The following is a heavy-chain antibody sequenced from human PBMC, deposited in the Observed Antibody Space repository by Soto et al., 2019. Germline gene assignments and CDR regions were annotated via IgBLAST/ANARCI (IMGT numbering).Heavy chain of an antibody. CDR3: ARDHYYDSSGNYGGYYYGMDV. J-gene: IGHJ6*02. CDR1: GFTFSSYA. D-gene: IGHD3-22*01. CDR2: ISGSGGST. Sequence: PGGSLRLSCAASGFTFSSYAMSWVRQAPGKGLEWVSAISGSGGSTYYADSVKGRFTISRDNSKNTLYLQMNSLRAEDTAVYYCARDHYYDSSGNYGGYYYGMDVWGQGTTVTVSS. V-gene: IGHV3-23*01.